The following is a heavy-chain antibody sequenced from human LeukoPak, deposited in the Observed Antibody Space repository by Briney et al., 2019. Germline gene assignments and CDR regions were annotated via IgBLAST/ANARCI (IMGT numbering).Heavy chain of an antibody. J-gene: IGHJ4*02. Sequence: SETLSLTCAVYGGSFSGYYWSWIRQPPGKGLEWIGEINHSGSTSYNPSLKSRVTISVDTSKNQFSLKLSSVTAADTAVYYCARAALVGATMWSIDYWGQGTLVTVSS. V-gene: IGHV4-34*01. CDR1: GGSFSGYY. D-gene: IGHD1-26*01. CDR2: INHSGST. CDR3: ARAALVGATMWSIDY.